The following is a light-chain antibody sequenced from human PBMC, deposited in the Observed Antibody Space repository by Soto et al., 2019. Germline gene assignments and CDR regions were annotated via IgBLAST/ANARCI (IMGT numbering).Light chain of an antibody. Sequence: QSALTQPASVSGSPGQSITICCAGSSSDIGTYEYVSWYQQYPGKAPKLMIYEVNYRPSGVSNRFSGSKSGNTASLTISGLQAEDEGDYYCNSMTTSTSTRFVFGTGTKLTVL. CDR2: EVN. V-gene: IGLV2-14*01. CDR1: SSDIGTYEY. J-gene: IGLJ1*01. CDR3: NSMTTSTSTRFV.